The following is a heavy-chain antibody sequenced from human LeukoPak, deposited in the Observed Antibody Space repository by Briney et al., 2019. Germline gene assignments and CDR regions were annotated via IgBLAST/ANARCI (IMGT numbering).Heavy chain of an antibody. CDR3: ARIARGYSGYDPPFDY. J-gene: IGHJ4*02. CDR1: GFTFNSYW. Sequence: GGSLRLSCAASGFTFNSYWMSWVRQAPGKGLEWVANIKQDGSEKYYVDSVKGRFTISRDNAKNTVDLQMNSLRVEDTAVYYCARIARGYSGYDPPFDYWGQGTLVTVSS. CDR2: IKQDGSEK. D-gene: IGHD5-12*01. V-gene: IGHV3-7*02.